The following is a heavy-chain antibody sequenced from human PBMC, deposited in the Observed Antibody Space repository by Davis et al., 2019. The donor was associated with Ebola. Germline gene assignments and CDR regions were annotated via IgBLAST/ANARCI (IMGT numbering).Heavy chain of an antibody. D-gene: IGHD7-27*01. CDR1: GFIFSTYV. CDR3: ARDSEPYFINWGLDY. J-gene: IGHJ4*02. V-gene: IGHV3-23*01. Sequence: GGSLRLSCSASGFIFSTYVMSWVRQAPGKGLEWVSTYGTSADTYYADSVKGRFTISRDNSKNTLYLQMNSLRAEDTAVYYCARDSEPYFINWGLDYWGQGTLVTVSS. CDR2: GTSADT.